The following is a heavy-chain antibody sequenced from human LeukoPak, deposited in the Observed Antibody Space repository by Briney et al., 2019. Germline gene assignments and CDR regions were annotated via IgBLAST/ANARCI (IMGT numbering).Heavy chain of an antibody. CDR3: ASGGDTGYNWFDP. CDR2: IRSKPYGGTT. D-gene: IGHD3-16*01. Sequence: GGSLRLSCTASGFTFGDYVMSWVRQAPGKGLEWVGFIRSKPYGGTTEYAASVKGRFTISRDNSKNTLYLQMNSLRAEDTAVYYCASGGDTGYNWFDPWGQGTLVTVSS. V-gene: IGHV3-49*04. J-gene: IGHJ5*02. CDR1: GFTFGDYV.